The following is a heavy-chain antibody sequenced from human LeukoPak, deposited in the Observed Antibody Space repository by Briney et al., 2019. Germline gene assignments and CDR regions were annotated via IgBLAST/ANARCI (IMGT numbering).Heavy chain of an antibody. D-gene: IGHD1-26*01. CDR1: GFTFSSYA. CDR2: ISGSGGST. Sequence: PGGSLRLSCAASGFTFSSYAMSWVRQAPGKGLEWVSAISGSGGSTYYADSLKGRFTISRDNSKNTLYLQMNSLRAEDTAVYYCAKDEPDLGAQRLQATFDYWGQGTLVTVSS. CDR3: AKDEPDLGAQRLQATFDY. V-gene: IGHV3-23*01. J-gene: IGHJ4*02.